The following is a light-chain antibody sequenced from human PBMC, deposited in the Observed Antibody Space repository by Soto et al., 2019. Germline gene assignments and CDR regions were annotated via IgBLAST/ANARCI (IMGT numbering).Light chain of an antibody. CDR3: SSHTSGDTRV. Sequence: QSALTQPASVSGSPVQSIAISCTGTSSDVGGYDYVSWYQQHPDKAPKLIIYEVTKRPSGVSNRFSGSKSGNTASLTISGLQPDDEADYYCSSHTSGDTRVFGSGTKLTVL. CDR1: SSDVGGYDY. V-gene: IGLV2-14*01. J-gene: IGLJ1*01. CDR2: EVT.